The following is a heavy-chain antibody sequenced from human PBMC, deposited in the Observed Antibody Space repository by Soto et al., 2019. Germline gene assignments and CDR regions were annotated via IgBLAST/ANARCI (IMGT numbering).Heavy chain of an antibody. V-gene: IGHV4-39*01. CDR2: IYYSGST. D-gene: IGHD4-17*01. Sequence: SETLSLTCTVSGGSISSSSYYWGWIRQPPGKGLEWIGSIYYSGSTYYNPSLKSRVTISVDTSKNQFSLKLSSVTAADTAVYYCARKAGQDYGDYKREDYMDVWGKGTTVTVSS. CDR1: GGSISSSSYY. CDR3: ARKAGQDYGDYKREDYMDV. J-gene: IGHJ6*03.